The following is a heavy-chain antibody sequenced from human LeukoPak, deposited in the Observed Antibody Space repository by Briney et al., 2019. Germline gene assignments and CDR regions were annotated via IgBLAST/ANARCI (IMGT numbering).Heavy chain of an antibody. CDR1: GFTFSDYY. CDR2: ISSSSSYI. Sequence: PGGSLRLSCAASGFTFSDYYMSWVRQAPGKGLEWVSSISSSSSYIYYADSVKGRFTISRDNAKNSLYLQMNSLRAEDTAVYYCARDPSSGTEIYPGIAAASGEGYSYWGQGTLVTVSS. J-gene: IGHJ4*02. CDR3: ARDPSSGTEIYPGIAAASGEGYSY. V-gene: IGHV3-11*06. D-gene: IGHD6-13*01.